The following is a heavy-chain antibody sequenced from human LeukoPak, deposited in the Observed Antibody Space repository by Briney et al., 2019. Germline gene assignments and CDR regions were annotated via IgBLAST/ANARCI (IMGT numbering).Heavy chain of an antibody. CDR3: AREGYYDSSGYFDY. CDR1: GGSISSYY. Sequence: SETLSLTCTVSGGSISSYYWSWMRQPPGKGLEWIGYIYYSGSTNYNPSLKRRVTISVDTSKNQFSLKLSSVTAADTAVYYCAREGYYDSSGYFDYWGQGTLVTVSS. J-gene: IGHJ4*02. D-gene: IGHD3-22*01. V-gene: IGHV4-59*01. CDR2: IYYSGST.